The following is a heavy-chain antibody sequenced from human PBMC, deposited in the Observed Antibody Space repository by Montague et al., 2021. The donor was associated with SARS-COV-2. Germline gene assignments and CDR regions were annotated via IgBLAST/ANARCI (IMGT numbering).Heavy chain of an antibody. V-gene: IGHV4-59*02. D-gene: IGHD4-17*01. CDR2: IYDSGST. CDR3: ARENTVTTFGGPYYIDP. J-gene: IGHJ5*02. Sequence: SETLSLTCIVSGSSVRSYFWSWIRQPPGKGLEWIGNIYDSGSTNYNPSLKRRVPISVDTSKNQFSLKLSAVTAADMAVYYCARENTVTTFGGPYYIDPWGQGTLVTVSA. CDR1: GSSVRSYF.